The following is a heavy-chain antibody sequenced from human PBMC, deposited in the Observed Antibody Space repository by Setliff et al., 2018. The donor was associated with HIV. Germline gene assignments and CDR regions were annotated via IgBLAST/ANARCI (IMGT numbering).Heavy chain of an antibody. CDR3: ARDLDIVVVVAATEYGMDV. CDR2: INPNSGGT. V-gene: IGHV1-2*02. CDR1: GYTFTGYY. D-gene: IGHD2-15*01. Sequence: ASVKVSCKASGYTFTGYYMHWVRQAPGQGLEWMGWINPNSGGTNYAQKFQGRVTMTRDTSISTAYMELSRLRSDDTAGYYCARDLDIVVVVAATEYGMDVWGQGTTVTVSS. J-gene: IGHJ6*02.